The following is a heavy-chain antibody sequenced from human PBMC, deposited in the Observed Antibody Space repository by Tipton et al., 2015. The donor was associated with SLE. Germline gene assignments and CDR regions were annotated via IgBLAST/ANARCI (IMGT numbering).Heavy chain of an antibody. CDR1: GFTFDDYA. J-gene: IGHJ4*02. D-gene: IGHD3-10*01. CDR3: ARAPYGSGSYFLDY. CDR2: ISWNSGSI. V-gene: IGHV3-9*01. Sequence: SLRLSCAASGFTFDDYAMHWVRQAPGKGLEWVSGISWNSGSIDYADSVKGRFNISRDNTKNFPYLEMNSLRAEDTALYYCARAPYGSGSYFLDYWGQGTLVTVSS.